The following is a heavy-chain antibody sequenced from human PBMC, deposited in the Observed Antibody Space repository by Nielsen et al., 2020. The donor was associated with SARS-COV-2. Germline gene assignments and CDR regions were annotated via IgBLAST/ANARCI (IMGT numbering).Heavy chain of an antibody. CDR1: GFTFSSYA. D-gene: IGHD2-2*01. V-gene: IGHV3-23*01. CDR3: AKVQLAFDY. Sequence: GESLKTSCAASGFTFSSYAMSWVRQAPGKGLEWVSAISGSGGSTYYADSVKGRFTISRDNSKNTLYLQMNSLRAEDTAVYYCAKVQLAFDYWGQGTLVTVSS. J-gene: IGHJ4*02. CDR2: ISGSGGST.